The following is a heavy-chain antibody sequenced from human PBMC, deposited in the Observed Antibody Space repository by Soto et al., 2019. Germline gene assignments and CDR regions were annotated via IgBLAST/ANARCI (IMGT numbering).Heavy chain of an antibody. V-gene: IGHV1-18*01. D-gene: IGHD6-13*01. CDR3: ARLRRQQLVLFDAFDI. CDR2: ISAYNGNT. Sequence: GASVKVSCEACGYTFTSYGISWVRQAPGQGLEWMGWISAYNGNTNYAQKLQGRVTMTTDTSTSTAYMELRSLRSDDTAVYYCARLRRQQLVLFDAFDIWGRGTMVTVSS. J-gene: IGHJ3*02. CDR1: GYTFTSYG.